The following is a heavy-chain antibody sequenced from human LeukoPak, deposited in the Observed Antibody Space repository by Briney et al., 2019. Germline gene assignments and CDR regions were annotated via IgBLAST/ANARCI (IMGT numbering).Heavy chain of an antibody. CDR3: ARAGASYYYDSSFRYFDY. D-gene: IGHD3-22*01. CDR2: IIPIFGTA. CDR1: GGTFSSYA. V-gene: IGHV1-69*13. J-gene: IGHJ4*02. Sequence: SVKVSCKASGGTFSSYAISWVRQAPGQGLEWMGGIIPIFGTANYAQKFQGRVTITADESTSTAYMELSSLRSEDTAVYYCARAGASYYYDSSFRYFDYWGQGTLVTVSS.